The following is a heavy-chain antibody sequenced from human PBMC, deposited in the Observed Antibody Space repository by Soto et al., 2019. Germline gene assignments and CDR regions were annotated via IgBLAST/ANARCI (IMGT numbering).Heavy chain of an antibody. CDR1: GYSFTNND. CDR2: TNPGGGDT. J-gene: IGHJ5*02. D-gene: IGHD3-16*02. Sequence: ASMKVPCEPSGYSFTNNDVSWARQATGQGLEWMGCTNPGGGDTGYAQKFQGRVTMTRXLXXAXXXMXLXXLRXAXTAIYIWSRMETSVSLMWFEPWAHGTRVTVS. CDR3: SRMETSVSLMWFEP. V-gene: IGHV1-8*01.